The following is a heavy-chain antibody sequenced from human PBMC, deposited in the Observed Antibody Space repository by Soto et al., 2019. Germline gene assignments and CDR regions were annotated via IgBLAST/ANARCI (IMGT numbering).Heavy chain of an antibody. CDR2: IHYSGSA. CDR3: ARVDYYDSSGQYNFDN. CDR1: GGSISGGDYY. J-gene: IGHJ4*02. D-gene: IGHD3-22*01. V-gene: IGHV4-30-4*01. Sequence: SETLSLTCTVSGGSISGGDYYWTWIRQSPGKGLEWMGYIHYSGSAYYNPFLRRQITMSVDMSKNQVSLKLTSVTAADTAVYYCARVDYYDSSGQYNFDNWGQGTLVTVSS.